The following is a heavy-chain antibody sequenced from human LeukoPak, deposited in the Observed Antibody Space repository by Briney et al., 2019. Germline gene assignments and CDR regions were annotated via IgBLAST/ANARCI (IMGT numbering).Heavy chain of an antibody. CDR2: IDPSDSYT. D-gene: IGHD4-11*01. CDR3: ARKMSLDNSNSRAFDY. V-gene: IGHV5-10-1*01. Sequence: GQSLPISCKTSGYNFNSHWISWVREMPGEGLEWLGRIDPSDSYTNYNPSFQGHIIVSANSSISTAYLQWNSLRASDSGIYYCARKMSLDNSNSRAFDYWGQGTLVTVSS. J-gene: IGHJ4*02. CDR1: GYNFNSHW.